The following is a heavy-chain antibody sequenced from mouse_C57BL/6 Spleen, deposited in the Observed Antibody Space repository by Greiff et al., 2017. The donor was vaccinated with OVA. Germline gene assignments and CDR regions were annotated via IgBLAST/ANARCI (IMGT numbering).Heavy chain of an antibody. Sequence: EVKLMESGGGLVKPGGSLKLSCAASGFTFSDYGMHWVRQAPEKGLEWVAYISSGSSTIYYADTVKGRFTISRDNAKNTLFLQMTSLRSEDTAMYYCARRDYDDEFDYWGQVTTLTVSS. CDR1: GFTFSDYG. D-gene: IGHD2-4*01. J-gene: IGHJ2*01. CDR3: ARRDYDDEFDY. V-gene: IGHV5-17*01. CDR2: ISSGSSTI.